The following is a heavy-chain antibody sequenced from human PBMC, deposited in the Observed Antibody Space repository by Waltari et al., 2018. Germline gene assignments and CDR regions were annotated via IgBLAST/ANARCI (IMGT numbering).Heavy chain of an antibody. CDR2: VSGSGATP. Sequence: EVQLLESAGGSVQPGGALRLSCADSGFSFMGYAMSWVRQAPAEGLEWVASVSGSGATPFYADSVKGRFTIVRDNSKDTVYLQMNSLRVDDSAVYYCAKGSRGYTNYFFDYWGQGALVIVSS. D-gene: IGHD3-16*02. J-gene: IGHJ4*02. CDR3: AKGSRGYTNYFFDY. CDR1: GFSFMGYA. V-gene: IGHV3-23*01.